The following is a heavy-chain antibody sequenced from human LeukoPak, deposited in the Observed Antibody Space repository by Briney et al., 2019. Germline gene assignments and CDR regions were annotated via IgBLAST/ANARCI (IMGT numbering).Heavy chain of an antibody. D-gene: IGHD6-13*01. V-gene: IGHV3-9*01. J-gene: IGHJ4*02. CDR2: ISWNSGSI. CDR1: GFTFDDYA. Sequence: GTSLRLSCAASGFTFDDYAMHWVRQAPGKGLEWVSGISWNSGSIGYADSVKGRFTISRDNAKNSLYLQMNSLRAEDTALYYCAKVRGSSPAPFFDYWGQGTLVTVSS. CDR3: AKVRGSSPAPFFDY.